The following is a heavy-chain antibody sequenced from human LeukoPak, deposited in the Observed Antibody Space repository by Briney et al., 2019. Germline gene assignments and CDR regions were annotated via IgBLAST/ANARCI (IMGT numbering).Heavy chain of an antibody. D-gene: IGHD3-22*01. V-gene: IGHV4-4*02. Sequence: PSETLSLTCAVSGGSISSSNWWSWVRQPPGKGLEWIGEIYHSGSTNYNPSLKSRVTISVDKSKNQFSLKLSSVTAADTAVYYCARATYYYDSSGYPTMGIDYWGQGTLVTVSS. CDR1: GGSISSSNW. CDR3: ARATYYYDSSGYPTMGIDY. CDR2: IYHSGST. J-gene: IGHJ4*02.